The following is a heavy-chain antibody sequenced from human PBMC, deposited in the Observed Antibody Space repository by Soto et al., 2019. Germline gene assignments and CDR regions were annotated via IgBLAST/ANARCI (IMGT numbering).Heavy chain of an antibody. J-gene: IGHJ4*02. V-gene: IGHV5-51*01. CDR1: GDSFTGFW. D-gene: IGHD6-19*01. CDR3: ARPHHLDSRVWYI. Sequence: PGESLKISCKVFGDSFTGFWIGWVRQMPGKGLEWVGSIYPRDSDTRYNPSFQGQVTISADRSTTTAYLQWSSLKASDTAIYYCARPHHLDSRVWYIWGQGTLVTVSS. CDR2: IYPRDSDT.